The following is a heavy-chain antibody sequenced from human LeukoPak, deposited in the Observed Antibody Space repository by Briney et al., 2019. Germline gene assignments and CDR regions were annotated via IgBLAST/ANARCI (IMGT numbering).Heavy chain of an antibody. D-gene: IGHD3-3*01. CDR2: ISSSSSTI. V-gene: IGHV3-48*01. J-gene: IGHJ4*02. Sequence: GGSLRLSCAASGFTFSSYSMNWVRQAPGKGLEWVSYISSSSSTIYYADSVKGRFTISRDNAKNSLYLQMNSLRAEDTAVYYCARLANYDFWSGYYTRWGQGTLVTVSS. CDR1: GFTFSSYS. CDR3: ARLANYDFWSGYYTR.